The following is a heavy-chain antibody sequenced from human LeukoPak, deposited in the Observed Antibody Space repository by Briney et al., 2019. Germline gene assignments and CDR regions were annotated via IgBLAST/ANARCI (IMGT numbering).Heavy chain of an antibody. CDR1: GFTFSSYE. V-gene: IGHV3-48*03. Sequence: PGGSLRLSCAASGFTFSSYEMNWVRQAPGKGLEWVSYISSSGSTIYYADSVNGRFTISRDNAKNSLYLQMNSLRAEDTAVYYCAREPPWGDFWSGYYYDYWGQGTLVTVSS. CDR3: AREPPWGDFWSGYYYDY. J-gene: IGHJ4*02. CDR2: ISSSGSTI. D-gene: IGHD3-3*01.